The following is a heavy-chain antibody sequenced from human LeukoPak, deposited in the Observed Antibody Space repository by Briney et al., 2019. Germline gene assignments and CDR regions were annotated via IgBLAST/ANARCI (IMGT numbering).Heavy chain of an antibody. CDR1: GGSISSSSYY. D-gene: IGHD4-17*01. CDR2: IYYSGST. Sequence: SETLSLTCTVSGGSISSSSYYWGWIRQPPGKGLEWIGSIYYSGSTYYNPSLKSRVTISVDTSKNQFSLKLSSVTAADTAVYYCARVTPTVTNFDYWGQGTLVTVSS. V-gene: IGHV4-39*07. J-gene: IGHJ4*02. CDR3: ARVTPTVTNFDY.